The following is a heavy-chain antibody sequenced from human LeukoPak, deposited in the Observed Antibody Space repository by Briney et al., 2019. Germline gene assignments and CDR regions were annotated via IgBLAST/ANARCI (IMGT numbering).Heavy chain of an antibody. V-gene: IGHV3-21*01. Sequence: PGGSLRLSCAASGFTFSSYSMNWVRQAPGKGLEWVSSISSSSSYIYYADSVKGRFTISRDNAKGSLYLQMNSLRAEDTAVHYCARGNGSPPGAFDIWGQGTMVTVSS. D-gene: IGHD1-26*01. CDR3: ARGNGSPPGAFDI. J-gene: IGHJ3*02. CDR2: ISSSSSYI. CDR1: GFTFSSYS.